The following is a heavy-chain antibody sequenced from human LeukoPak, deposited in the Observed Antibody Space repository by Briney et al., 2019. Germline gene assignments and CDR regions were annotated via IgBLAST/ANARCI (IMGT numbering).Heavy chain of an antibody. D-gene: IGHD3-22*01. CDR2: INPSSGST. CDR3: ARDLDYYDDSGYQTYYFTW. CDR1: GYTFIRYY. Sequence: GAAVKVSCKASGYTFIRYYMHWVRQAPGQGLEWMGTINPSSGSTSYAQKFQGSVSMTRDTSTSTVYMELSSLRAEDTAVYYCARDLDYYDDSGYQTYYFTWWGEGTLVTVSS. J-gene: IGHJ4*02. V-gene: IGHV1-46*01.